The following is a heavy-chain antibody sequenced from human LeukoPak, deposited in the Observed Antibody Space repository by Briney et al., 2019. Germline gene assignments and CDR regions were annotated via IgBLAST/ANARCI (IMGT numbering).Heavy chain of an antibody. Sequence: QPGGSLRLSCAASGFTFSSYGMHWVRQAPGKGLEWVAVISYDGSNKYYADSVKGRFSTSRDNSRNTLYLQMNGLRAEDTAVYYCAKGFTGMDFWGQGSLVTVSS. CDR3: AKGFTGMDF. CDR2: ISYDGSNK. V-gene: IGHV3-30*18. J-gene: IGHJ4*02. D-gene: IGHD3-16*01. CDR1: GFTFSSYG.